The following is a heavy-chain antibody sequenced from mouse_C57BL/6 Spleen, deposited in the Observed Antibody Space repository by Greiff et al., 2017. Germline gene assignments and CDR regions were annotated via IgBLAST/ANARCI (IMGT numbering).Heavy chain of an antibody. V-gene: IGHV3-6*01. D-gene: IGHD2-13*01. Sequence: EVKLEESGPGLVKPSQSLSLTCSVTGYSITSGYYWNWIRQFPGNKLEWMGYISYDGSNNYNPSLKNRISITRDTSKNQFFLKLNSVTTEDTATYYCARVYYDDLYAMDYWGQGTSVTVSS. CDR3: ARVYYDDLYAMDY. J-gene: IGHJ4*01. CDR1: GYSITSGYY. CDR2: ISYDGSN.